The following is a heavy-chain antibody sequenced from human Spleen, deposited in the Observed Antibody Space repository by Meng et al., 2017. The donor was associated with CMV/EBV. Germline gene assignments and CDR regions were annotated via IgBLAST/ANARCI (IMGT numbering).Heavy chain of an antibody. CDR2: ISHDEIK. CDR1: GLTFSDYY. Sequence: QGQLVESGGGSVKPGGSLRLSCAASGLTFSDYYMSWIRQAPGKGLEWVAVISHDEIKTYADSVKDRFTISRDNSKNTVYLQMNSLTADDAAIYYCAREKGSSGRAGYFDYWHQGALVTVSS. J-gene: IGHJ4*02. CDR3: AREKGSSGRAGYFDY. V-gene: IGHV3-30*03. D-gene: IGHD6-25*01.